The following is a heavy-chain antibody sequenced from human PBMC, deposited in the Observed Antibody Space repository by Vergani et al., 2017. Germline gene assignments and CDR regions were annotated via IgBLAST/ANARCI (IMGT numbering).Heavy chain of an antibody. J-gene: IGHJ4*02. CDR2: ISGSGSST. CDR1: GFTFSSYA. Sequence: EVQLLESGGGLVQPGGSLRLSCAASGFTFSSYAMSWVRQAPGKGLEWVSAISGSGSSTYSADSVKGRFTISKDNSKNTLYLQMNSLRAEDTAVYYCAKDQYSSSSLRDFDYWGQGTLVTVSS. V-gene: IGHV3-23*01. CDR3: AKDQYSSSSLRDFDY. D-gene: IGHD6-6*01.